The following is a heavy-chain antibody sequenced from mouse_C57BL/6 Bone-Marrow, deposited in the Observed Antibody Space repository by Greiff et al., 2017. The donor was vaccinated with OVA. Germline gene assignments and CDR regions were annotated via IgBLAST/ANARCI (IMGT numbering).Heavy chain of an antibody. V-gene: IGHV5-6*01. Sequence: EVKLVESGGDLVKPGGSLKLSCAASGFTFSSYGMSWVRQTPDKRLEWVATISSGGSYTYYPDSVKGRFTISRDNAKNTLYLQMSSLKSEDTAMYYCARLRPPYAMDYWGQGTSGTGSS. CDR3: ARLRPPYAMDY. CDR2: ISSGGSYT. J-gene: IGHJ4*01. CDR1: GFTFSSYG.